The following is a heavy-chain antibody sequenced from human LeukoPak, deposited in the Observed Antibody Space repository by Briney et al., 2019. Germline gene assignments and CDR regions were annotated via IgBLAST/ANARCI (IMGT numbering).Heavy chain of an antibody. Sequence: PSETLSLTCGVSGGSLTGYYWSWIRQPPGKGLEWIGEINHSGSTKYNPSLESRVSISLDTSKNHFSLRLSSVTAADTAMYYCARVELIVALPTSFDPWGQGTLVTVSS. CDR3: ARVELIVALPTSFDP. CDR2: INHSGST. V-gene: IGHV4-34*01. J-gene: IGHJ5*02. D-gene: IGHD5-12*01. CDR1: GGSLTGYY.